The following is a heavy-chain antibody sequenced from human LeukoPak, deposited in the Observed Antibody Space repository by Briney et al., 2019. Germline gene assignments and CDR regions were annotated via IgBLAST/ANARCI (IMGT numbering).Heavy chain of an antibody. CDR3: ARDRRLYSGWFDFDY. CDR1: GGTFNKYA. J-gene: IGHJ4*02. Sequence: GASVKVSCKASGGTFNKYAVSWVRQAPGQGLEWMGWINTNTGNPTYAQGFTGRFVFSLDTSVSTAYLQISSLKAEDTAVYYCARDRRLYSGWFDFDYWGQGTLVTVSS. V-gene: IGHV7-4-1*02. D-gene: IGHD6-19*01. CDR2: INTNTGNP.